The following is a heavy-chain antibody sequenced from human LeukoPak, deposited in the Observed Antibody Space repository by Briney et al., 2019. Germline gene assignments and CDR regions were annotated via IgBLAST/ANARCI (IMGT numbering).Heavy chain of an antibody. V-gene: IGHV4-59*08. CDR1: GGSISSYY. D-gene: IGHD3-22*01. Sequence: KPSETLSLTCTVSGGSISSYYWSWIRPPPGKGLEWIGDIYYSGSTNYNPSLKSRVTISVDTSKNQFSLKLSSVTAADTAVYYCARSRPTYYYDSSGTNFDYWGQGTLVTVSS. CDR3: ARSRPTYYYDSSGTNFDY. CDR2: IYYSGST. J-gene: IGHJ4*02.